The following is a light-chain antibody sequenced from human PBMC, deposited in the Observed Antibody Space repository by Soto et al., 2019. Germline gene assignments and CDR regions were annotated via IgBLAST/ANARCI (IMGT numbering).Light chain of an antibody. CDR3: SSYTSGSTLVV. CDR1: SSDVGGYNY. CDR2: EVS. Sequence: QSALTQPASWSGSPGQSITISCTGTSSDVGGYNYVSWYQQHPGKAPKLIIYEVSNRPSGVSNRFSGSKSGNTASLTISGLQAEDEADYYCSSYTSGSTLVVFGGGTKLTVL. V-gene: IGLV2-14*01. J-gene: IGLJ2*01.